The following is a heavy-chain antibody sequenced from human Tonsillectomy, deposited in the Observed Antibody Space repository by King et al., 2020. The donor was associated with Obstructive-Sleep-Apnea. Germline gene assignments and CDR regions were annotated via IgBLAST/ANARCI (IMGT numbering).Heavy chain of an antibody. CDR2: IHMSGST. Sequence: VQLQESGPGLVKPSETLSLTCTISGGSISSYYWSWIRQPAGKGMEWNGGIHMSGSTKYNPSLKSRVTMSVDKSKRQVSLRLRSVTAADTAGYYCASWTVHCCLLDSWGQGTLVTVSS. CDR3: ASWTVHCCLLDS. CDR1: GGSISSYY. V-gene: IGHV4-4*07. J-gene: IGHJ4*02. D-gene: IGHD3/OR15-3a*01.